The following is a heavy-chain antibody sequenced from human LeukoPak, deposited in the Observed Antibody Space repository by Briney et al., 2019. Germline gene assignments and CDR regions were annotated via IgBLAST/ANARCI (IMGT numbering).Heavy chain of an antibody. V-gene: IGHV1-18*01. Sequence: ASVKVSCKASGYTFSSYGISWVRQAPGQGLEWMGWISAYNGDTNYAHKFQGRVTMATDTSTTTAYMELRSLRSDDTAVYYCARGLGSSHGGYWGQGTLVTVSS. D-gene: IGHD2-15*01. J-gene: IGHJ4*02. CDR2: ISAYNGDT. CDR3: ARGLGSSHGGY. CDR1: GYTFSSYG.